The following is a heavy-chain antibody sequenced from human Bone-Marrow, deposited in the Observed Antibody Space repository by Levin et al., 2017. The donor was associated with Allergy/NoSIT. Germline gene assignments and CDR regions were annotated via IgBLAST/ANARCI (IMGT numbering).Heavy chain of an antibody. CDR1: GDSVTNTDYY. CDR3: ARHSLDSAGITTRTVPYYFDT. D-gene: IGHD1-14*01. J-gene: IGHJ4*01. CDR2: VLYSRTT. Sequence: SETLSLTCTVSGDSVTNTDYYWGWVRQPPGKGLEWIGSVLYSRTTYYNPSLRRQISVSVDTSKNQFSLTLNSVTAADTAFYYCARHSLDSAGITTRTVPYYFDTWGRGTLVTVSS. V-gene: IGHV4-39*01.